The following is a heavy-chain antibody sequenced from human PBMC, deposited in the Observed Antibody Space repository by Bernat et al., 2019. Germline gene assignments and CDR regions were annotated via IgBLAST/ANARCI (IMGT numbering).Heavy chain of an antibody. CDR1: GFIVSSNY. D-gene: IGHD2/OR15-2a*01. Sequence: EVQLVESGGGLIQPGGSLRLSCAASGFIVSSNYMTWVRQAPGKGLEWVSVLYSGGTLYYADSVKGRFTISRDNSKHTLYLQMNSLRAEDTAVYYCARGANRDFDIWGQGTMVNVSS. V-gene: IGHV3-53*01. CDR3: ARGANRDFDI. J-gene: IGHJ3*02. CDR2: LYSGGTL.